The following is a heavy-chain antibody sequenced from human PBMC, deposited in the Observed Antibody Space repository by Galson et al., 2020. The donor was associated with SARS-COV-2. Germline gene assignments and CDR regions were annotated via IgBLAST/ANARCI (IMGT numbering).Heavy chain of an antibody. CDR3: ARAPSDYYGMDV. CDR2: ISPGTSDT. Sequence: GESLKISCKGSGYSFTNYWIGWVRQMPGKGPAWMGFISPGTSDTRYSPSFQGQVTISADKSISTAYLQWSNLKASDTAMYYCARAPSDYYGMDVWGQGTTVTVSS. V-gene: IGHV5-51*01. CDR1: GYSFTNYW. J-gene: IGHJ6*02.